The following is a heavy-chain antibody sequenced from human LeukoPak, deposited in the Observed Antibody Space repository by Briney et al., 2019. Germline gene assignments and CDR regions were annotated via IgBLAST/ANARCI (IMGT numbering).Heavy chain of an antibody. CDR1: GGSISSSRYS. CDR2: IYDSGST. Sequence: SETLSLTCTVSGGSISSSRYSWGRIRQPPGQGLEWIGTIYDSGSTYYNPSLKSRVNISVDTSKNQFSLRLSSVTAADTAVYYCARVGFGGYSYGYVDFWGQGTLVTVSS. CDR3: ARVGFGGYSYGYVDF. D-gene: IGHD5-18*01. V-gene: IGHV4-39*01. J-gene: IGHJ4*02.